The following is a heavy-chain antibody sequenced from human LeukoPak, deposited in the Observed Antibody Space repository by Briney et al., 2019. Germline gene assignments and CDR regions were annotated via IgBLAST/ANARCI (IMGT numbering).Heavy chain of an antibody. Sequence: ASVKVSCRASGYTFTSYDINWVRQATGQGLEWMGWMNPNGGNTGYAQKFQGRVTMTRNTSISTAYMELSSLRSEDTAVYYCARGNGRARLRGNNYYYYMDVWGKGTTVTVSS. J-gene: IGHJ6*03. CDR1: GYTFTSYD. V-gene: IGHV1-8*01. CDR3: ARGNGRARLRGNNYYYYMDV. D-gene: IGHD4-17*01. CDR2: MNPNGGNT.